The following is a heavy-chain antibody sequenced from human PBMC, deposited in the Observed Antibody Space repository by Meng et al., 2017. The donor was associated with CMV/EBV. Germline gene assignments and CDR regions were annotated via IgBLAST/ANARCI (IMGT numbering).Heavy chain of an antibody. CDR1: GFTFSSYS. CDR2: ISSSSSYI. J-gene: IGHJ6*02. CDR3: TTAFSLVVPAATYYYYYGMDV. V-gene: IGHV3-21*03. Sequence: GESLKISCAASGFTFSSYSMNWVRQAPGKGLEWVSSISSSSSYIYYADSVKGRFTVSRDDSKNTLYLQMNSLKTEDTAVYYCTTAFSLVVPAATYYYYYGMDVWGQGTTVTVSS. D-gene: IGHD2-2*01.